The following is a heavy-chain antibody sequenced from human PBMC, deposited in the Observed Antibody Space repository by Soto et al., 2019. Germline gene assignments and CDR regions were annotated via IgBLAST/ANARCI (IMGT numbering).Heavy chain of an antibody. CDR3: ARDSTVTTLDY. V-gene: IGHV1-18*01. J-gene: IGHJ4*02. D-gene: IGHD4-17*01. CDR2: ISAYNGDT. Sequence: QVQLVQSGAEVKKPGASVKVSCKASGYTFTAYAISWVRQAPGQGLEWMGWISAYNGDTNYAQMLQGRVTMTTDTSKSTAYMELRSLRSDDTAVYYCARDSTVTTLDYWGQGTLVTVSS. CDR1: GYTFTAYA.